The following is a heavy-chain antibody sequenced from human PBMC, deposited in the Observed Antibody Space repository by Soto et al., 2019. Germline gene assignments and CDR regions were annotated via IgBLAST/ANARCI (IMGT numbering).Heavy chain of an antibody. CDR3: ARVGAHSYDDYYNAMDA. Sequence: ASVKVSCKASGYTFISHGINWVRQAPGQGLEWLGWISAYNGHTKYAEILQGRVTLTADTSTSTAYMDLRSLKSDDTAVYYCARVGAHSYDDYYNAMDAWGQGTTVTVSS. CDR2: ISAYNGHT. J-gene: IGHJ6*02. V-gene: IGHV1-18*04. D-gene: IGHD1-26*01. CDR1: GYTFISHG.